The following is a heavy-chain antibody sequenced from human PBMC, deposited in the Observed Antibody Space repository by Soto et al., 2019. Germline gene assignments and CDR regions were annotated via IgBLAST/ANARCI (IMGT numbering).Heavy chain of an antibody. Sequence: GAAVQVSCKASGYIFTSYAMHWVRQAPGQRLEWMGWINAGNGNTKYSQKFQGGVTITRDTSASTAYMELSSLRSEDTAVYYCARGIAAAGYGPGTYYFDYWGQGTLVTVSS. V-gene: IGHV1-3*01. CDR2: INAGNGNT. D-gene: IGHD6-13*01. CDR3: ARGIAAAGYGPGTYYFDY. J-gene: IGHJ4*02. CDR1: GYIFTSYA.